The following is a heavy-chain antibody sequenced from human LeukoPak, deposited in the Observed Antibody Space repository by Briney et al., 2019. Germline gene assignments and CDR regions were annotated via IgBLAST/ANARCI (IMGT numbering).Heavy chain of an antibody. D-gene: IGHD3-10*01. J-gene: IGHJ4*02. CDR1: GYSISSGYY. V-gene: IGHV4-38-2*02. Sequence: PSETLSLTCTVSGYSISSGYYWGWIRQPPGKGLEWIGSIYHSGSTYYNPSLKSRVTISVDTSKTQFSLKLSSVTAADTAVYYCARVFRGSGSYSYWGQGTLVTVSS. CDR2: IYHSGST. CDR3: ARVFRGSGSYSY.